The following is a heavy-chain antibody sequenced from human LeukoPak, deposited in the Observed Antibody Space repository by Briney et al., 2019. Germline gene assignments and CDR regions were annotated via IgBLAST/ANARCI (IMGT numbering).Heavy chain of an antibody. Sequence: ASVKLSCKASGYPFTSYVMHWVSQAPGHRLGWMGWINAGNGNTKYSQKFRGRVTITRDTSASTAYMELSSMRSEDTAVYYCARDYYYGSGSYSRRLDYWGQGTLVTVSS. CDR3: ARDYYYGSGSYSRRLDY. V-gene: IGHV1-3*01. CDR2: INAGNGNT. CDR1: GYPFTSYV. D-gene: IGHD3-10*01. J-gene: IGHJ4*02.